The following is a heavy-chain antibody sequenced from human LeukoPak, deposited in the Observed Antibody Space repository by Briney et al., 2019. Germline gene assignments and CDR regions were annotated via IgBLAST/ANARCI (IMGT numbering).Heavy chain of an antibody. CDR3: ARHAGGIAAAGTRPVDY. J-gene: IGHJ4*02. CDR1: GDSITSGTYY. D-gene: IGHD6-13*01. V-gene: IGHV4-39*01. CDR2: IYYNGNT. Sequence: SETLSLTCTVSGDSITSGTYYWGWIRQPPGKGLEWIGSIYYNGNTYYNPSLKSRVTISVDTSKNQFPLKLSSVTAADTAVYYCARHAGGIAAAGTRPVDYWGQGTLVTVSS.